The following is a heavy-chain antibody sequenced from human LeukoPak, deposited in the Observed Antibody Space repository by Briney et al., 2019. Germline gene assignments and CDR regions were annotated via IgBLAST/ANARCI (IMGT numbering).Heavy chain of an antibody. Sequence: GGSLRLSCSASGFTFNRFYLHWVRQAPGKGLEWVSSISSSSSYIYYADSVKGRFTISRDNAKNSLYLQMNSLRAEDTAVYYCARYPGIAVAGVALDYWGQGTLVTVSS. D-gene: IGHD6-19*01. CDR1: GFTFNRFY. J-gene: IGHJ4*02. CDR2: ISSSSSYI. V-gene: IGHV3-21*01. CDR3: ARYPGIAVAGVALDY.